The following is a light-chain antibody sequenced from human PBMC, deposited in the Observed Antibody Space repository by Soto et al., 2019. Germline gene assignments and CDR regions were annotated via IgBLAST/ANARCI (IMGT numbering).Light chain of an antibody. V-gene: IGKV1-39*01. J-gene: IGKJ1*01. Sequence: DIQMTQSPSSLSASVGDSVTITCRAGQNIARYLSWYQQKPGKAPMLLIYGASTLQGGVPSRFSGSGSGTEFTLTIESLQPEDFATYYCQQSFSSQWTFGQGTKLDIK. CDR3: QQSFSSQWT. CDR1: QNIARY. CDR2: GAS.